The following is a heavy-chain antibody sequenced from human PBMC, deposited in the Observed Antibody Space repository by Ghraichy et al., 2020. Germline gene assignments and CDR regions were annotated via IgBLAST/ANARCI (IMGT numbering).Heavy chain of an antibody. Sequence: GESLNISCAASGFTFSSYGMHWVRQAPGKGLEWVAFIGYDGSNKYYTDSVKGRFTISRDNSKNTLYLQMNSLRAEDTAMYYCAKDREIIVIIWGFDYWGQVTLVTVSS. D-gene: IGHD3-22*01. CDR3: AKDREIIVIIWGFDY. J-gene: IGHJ4*02. V-gene: IGHV3-30*02. CDR1: GFTFSSYG. CDR2: IGYDGSNK.